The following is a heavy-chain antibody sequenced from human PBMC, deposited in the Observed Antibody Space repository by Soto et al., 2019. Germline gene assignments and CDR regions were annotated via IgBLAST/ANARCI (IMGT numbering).Heavy chain of an antibody. J-gene: IGHJ4*02. D-gene: IGHD3-3*01. Sequence: GGSLRLSCAASGFTFSSYDMNWVRQAPGKGLEWVAVISYDGGNKYYADSVKGRFTISRDNSKNTLYLQMNSLRAEDTAVYYCAKYPYYGFWSGHGGYFDYWGQGALVTVSS. V-gene: IGHV3-30*18. CDR2: ISYDGGNK. CDR1: GFTFSSYD. CDR3: AKYPYYGFWSGHGGYFDY.